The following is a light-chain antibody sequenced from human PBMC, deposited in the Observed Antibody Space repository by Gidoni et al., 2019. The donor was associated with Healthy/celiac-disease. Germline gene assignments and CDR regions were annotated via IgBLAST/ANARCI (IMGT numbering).Light chain of an antibody. CDR2: EVS. V-gene: IGLV2-8*01. CDR3: SSYAGSNNVV. CDR1: SSTVGGYNY. J-gene: IGLJ2*01. Sequence: QSALTQPPSASGSPGQSVTISCTGTSSTVGGYNYVSWYQQHPGKAPKRMIYEVSKRPSGVPDRFSGSKSGNTASLTVSVLQAEDDADYYCSSYAGSNNVVFGGGTKLTVL.